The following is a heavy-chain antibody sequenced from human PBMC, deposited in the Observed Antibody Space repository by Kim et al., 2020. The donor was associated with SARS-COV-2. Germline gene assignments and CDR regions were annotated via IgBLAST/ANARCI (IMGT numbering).Heavy chain of an antibody. V-gene: IGHV4-31*03. J-gene: IGHJ4*02. Sequence: SETLSLTCTVSGGSIRGTYYWGWVRQYPGGGLEWIGYIFYIGSAYYSPSLKSRVIISVDPSKNQFSLKLTSVIAADAAVYFCARGNGDYQYYFDYWGQG. CDR1: GGSIRGTYY. CDR3: ARGNGDYQYYFDY. CDR2: IFYIGSA. D-gene: IGHD4-17*01.